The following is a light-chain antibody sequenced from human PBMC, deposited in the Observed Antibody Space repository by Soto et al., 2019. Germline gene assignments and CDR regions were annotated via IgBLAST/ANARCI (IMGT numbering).Light chain of an antibody. CDR1: SSDVGSYNL. CDR2: EGS. Sequence: QSARTQPASVSGSPGQSITISCTGTSSDVGSYNLVSWYQQHPGKAPKLMIYEGSKRPSGVSKRFSGSKSGNTASLTISGLQAEDEADYYCCSYAGSSTVYVFGTGTKVTVL. CDR3: CSYAGSSTVYV. J-gene: IGLJ1*01. V-gene: IGLV2-23*01.